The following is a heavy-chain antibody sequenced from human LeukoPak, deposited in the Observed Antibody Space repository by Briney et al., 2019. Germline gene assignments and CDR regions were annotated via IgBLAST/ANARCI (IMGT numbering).Heavy chain of an antibody. CDR2: ISAYSGNT. Sequence: ASVKVSCKASGYTITSYAISWVRQAPGQGLEWMGWISAYSGNTIYAQNLQDRVTMTTDTSTSTAYMEVRSLRSDDTAVHYCAREVSDIRGQIDYWGQGTLVTVSS. J-gene: IGHJ4*02. D-gene: IGHD1-14*01. V-gene: IGHV1-18*01. CDR3: AREVSDIRGQIDY. CDR1: GYTITSYA.